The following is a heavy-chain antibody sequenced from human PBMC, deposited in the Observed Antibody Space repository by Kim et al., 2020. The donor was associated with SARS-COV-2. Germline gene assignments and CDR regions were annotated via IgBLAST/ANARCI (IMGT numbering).Heavy chain of an antibody. CDR2: IRSNSNNYAT. Sequence: GGSLRLSCAASGFTFSASAMNWVRQASGKGLEWVGRIRSNSNNYATSYAASVIGRFTISRDDSTNTAYLQMNSLKTEDTDLYFCSRHSGKHGDRGFDNWGQGTLVTVSS. D-gene: IGHD1-26*01. J-gene: IGHJ4*02. CDR1: GFTFSASA. V-gene: IGHV3-73*01. CDR3: SRHSGKHGDRGFDN.